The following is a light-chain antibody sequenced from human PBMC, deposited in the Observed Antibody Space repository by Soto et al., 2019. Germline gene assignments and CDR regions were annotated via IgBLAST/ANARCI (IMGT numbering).Light chain of an antibody. CDR2: AAS. CDR3: QPSFNTPWT. Sequence: DIQMTQSPSPLSASVGDRVTIPCRASQSISSYLNWYQQKPGKAPKLLIYAASSLQSGLPSRFSGSGSGTDFTLTISSLQPEDFATYYCQPSFNTPWTFGQGTKVEIK. V-gene: IGKV1-39*01. J-gene: IGKJ1*01. CDR1: QSISSY.